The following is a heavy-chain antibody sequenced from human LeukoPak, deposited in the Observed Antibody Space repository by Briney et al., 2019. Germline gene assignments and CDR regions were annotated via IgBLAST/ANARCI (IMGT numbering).Heavy chain of an antibody. CDR3: AKGLLWFGEPPGPVDY. D-gene: IGHD3-10*01. CDR1: GFTFSSYA. Sequence: GGFLRLSCAASGFTFSSYAMSWVRQAPGKGLEWVSAISGSGGSTYYADSVKGRFTISRDNSKNTLYLQMNSLRAEDTAVYYCAKGLLWFGEPPGPVDYWGQGTLVTVSS. CDR2: ISGSGGST. V-gene: IGHV3-23*01. J-gene: IGHJ4*02.